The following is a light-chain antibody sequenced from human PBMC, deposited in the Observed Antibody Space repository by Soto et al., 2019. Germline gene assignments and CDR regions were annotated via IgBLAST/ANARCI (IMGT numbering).Light chain of an antibody. Sequence: EVMMTQSPATLSVSPGERVTLSCRASQSVYSSLAWYQQKPGQAPRLLIYSASTRATGVPARFSASGSGTDFTLTISNLQSEDFAVYYCQNCNNWTWTFGQGTKVEIK. CDR1: QSVYSS. CDR3: QNCNNWTWT. CDR2: SAS. V-gene: IGKV3-15*01. J-gene: IGKJ1*01.